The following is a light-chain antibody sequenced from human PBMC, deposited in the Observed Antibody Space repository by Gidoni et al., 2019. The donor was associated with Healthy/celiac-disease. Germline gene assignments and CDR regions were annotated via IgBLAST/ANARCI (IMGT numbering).Light chain of an antibody. J-gene: IGKJ4*01. V-gene: IGKV1-27*01. CDR3: QQYNSAPVT. CDR2: AAS. Sequence: DNQMSQSPSSLSASVGDRVPITCRASQGISNYLAWYQQKPGKVPKLLIYAASTLPSGVPSRFSGSGSGTDFTLTISSLQPEDVAIYYCQQYNSAPVTFGGGTKVEIK. CDR1: QGISNY.